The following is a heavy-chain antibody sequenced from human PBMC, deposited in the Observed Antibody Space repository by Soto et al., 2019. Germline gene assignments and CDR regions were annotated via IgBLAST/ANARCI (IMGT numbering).Heavy chain of an antibody. J-gene: IGHJ1*01. CDR1: GGSVSSGSYY. CDR2: IYYGGST. D-gene: IGHD3-22*01. Sequence: SETLSLTCTASGGSVSSGSYYWSWIRQPPGKGLEWIGYIYYGGSTNYNPSLKSRVTISVDTSKNQFSLKLSSVTAADTAVYYCARYYYDSSGARGFQHWGQGTLVTVSS. V-gene: IGHV4-61*01. CDR3: ARYYYDSSGARGFQH.